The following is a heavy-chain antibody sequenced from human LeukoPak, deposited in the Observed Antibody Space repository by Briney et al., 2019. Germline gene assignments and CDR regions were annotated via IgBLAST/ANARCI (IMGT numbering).Heavy chain of an antibody. CDR2: IIPIFGTA. J-gene: IGHJ4*02. CDR3: AREAITIFGVVIIPLDY. D-gene: IGHD3-3*01. V-gene: IGHV1-69*05. Sequence: SVKVSCKASGGTFSSYAISWVRQAPGQGLEWMGRIIPIFGTANYAQKFQGRVTITTDESTSTAYMELSSPRSEDTAVYYCAREAITIFGVVIIPLDYWGQGTLVTVSS. CDR1: GGTFSSYA.